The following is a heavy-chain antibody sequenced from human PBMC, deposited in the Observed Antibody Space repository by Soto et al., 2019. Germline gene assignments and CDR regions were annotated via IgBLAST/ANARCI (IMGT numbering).Heavy chain of an antibody. J-gene: IGHJ6*02. CDR2: IIPIFGTA. D-gene: IGHD4-4*01. CDR3: ARVTTLVAYYYYGMDV. V-gene: IGHV1-69*13. CDR1: GGTFSSYA. Sequence: SVKVSCKASGGTFSSYAISWVRQAPGQGLEWMGGIIPIFGTANYAQKFQGRVTITADESTSTAYMELSSLRSEDTAVYYCARVTTLVAYYYYGMDVWGQGTTVTVSS.